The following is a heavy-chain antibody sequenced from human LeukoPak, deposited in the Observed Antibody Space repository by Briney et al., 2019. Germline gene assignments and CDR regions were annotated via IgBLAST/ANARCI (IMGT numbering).Heavy chain of an antibody. CDR3: ARGLTTVTSLASY. D-gene: IGHD4-17*01. J-gene: IGHJ4*02. CDR1: GFTFSDYY. Sequence: GGSLRLSCAASGFTFSDYYMSWIRQAPGKGLEWVSYISRSSSNTNYADSVKGRFTISRDNAKNSLYLQMNSLRAEDTAVYYCARGLTTVTSLASYWGQGTLVTVSS. CDR2: ISRSSSNT. V-gene: IGHV3-11*05.